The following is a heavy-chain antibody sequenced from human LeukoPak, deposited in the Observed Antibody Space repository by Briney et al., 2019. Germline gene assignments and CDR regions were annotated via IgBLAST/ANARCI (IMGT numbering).Heavy chain of an antibody. J-gene: IGHJ4*02. CDR3: ARSVGFLAATPYDGYFDY. CDR2: MYHSGST. V-gene: IGHV4-38-2*02. D-gene: IGHD2-15*01. CDR1: GYSISSGYY. Sequence: WETLSLTGTVSGYSISSGYYWGWLRQPPGKGLEWIGSMYHSGSTYYNPSLKSRVTISVDTSKNQFCLKLSSVTAADTAVYYCARSVGFLAATPYDGYFDYWGQGTLVTVSS.